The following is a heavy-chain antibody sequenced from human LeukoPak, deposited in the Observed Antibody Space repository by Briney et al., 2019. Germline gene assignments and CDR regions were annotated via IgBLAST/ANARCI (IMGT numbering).Heavy chain of an antibody. Sequence: GGSLRLSCAASGFTFDDYAMHWVRQAPGKGLESVSGISWNSGSIGYADSVKGRFTISRDNAKNSLYLQMNSLRAEDTALYYCAKDRRRGSSWYGYFDYWGQGTLVTVSS. V-gene: IGHV3-9*01. CDR3: AKDRRRGSSWYGYFDY. CDR2: ISWNSGSI. D-gene: IGHD6-13*01. J-gene: IGHJ4*02. CDR1: GFTFDDYA.